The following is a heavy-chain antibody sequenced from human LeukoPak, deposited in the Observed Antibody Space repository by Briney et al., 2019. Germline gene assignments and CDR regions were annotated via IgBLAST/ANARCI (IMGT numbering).Heavy chain of an antibody. CDR2: IGSAGDT. J-gene: IGHJ6*02. D-gene: IGHD3-9*01. Sequence: PGGSLRLSCAASGFTFSNYDMHWVRQGIGKGLEWVATIGSAGDTYYPGSVKGRFTISRENAKNSLYLQMNSLRVGDTGVYYCARGHRILTGYAPYDYYGMDVWGQGTTVTVSS. CDR3: ARGHRILTGYAPYDYYGMDV. V-gene: IGHV3-13*01. CDR1: GFTFSNYD.